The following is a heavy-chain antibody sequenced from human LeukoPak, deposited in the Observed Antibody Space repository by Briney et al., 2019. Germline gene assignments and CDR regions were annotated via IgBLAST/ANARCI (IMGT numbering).Heavy chain of an antibody. CDR3: ARVSVAGTGPDY. D-gene: IGHD6-13*01. J-gene: IGHJ4*02. V-gene: IGHV4-61*01. CDR2: FSYNVHS. CDR1: GGSVSSSNYY. Sequence: SETLSLTCTVSGGSVSSSNYYWSWIRQPPGKGLEWVGFFSYNVHSDYNPSLKSRVTISVDTSKNQFSLRLSSVTAADTAIYYCARVSVAGTGPDYWGPGTLVTVSS.